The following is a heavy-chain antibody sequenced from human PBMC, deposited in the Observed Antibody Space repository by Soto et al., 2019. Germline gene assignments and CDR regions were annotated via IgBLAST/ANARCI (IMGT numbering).Heavy chain of an antibody. D-gene: IGHD6-13*01. Sequence: SGPTLVNPTQTLTLTCTVSEFSLTTRGMTLGWIRQPPGKAPEWLALSTQYSPSLQSRLTLTEDTSKNQVVLTMTNMDPVDTATYYCTLRQDTSRGPIYWGQGIMVTVSS. CDR2: ST. J-gene: IGHJ4*02. CDR1: EFSLTTRGMT. V-gene: IGHV2-5*01. CDR3: TLRQDTSRGPIY.